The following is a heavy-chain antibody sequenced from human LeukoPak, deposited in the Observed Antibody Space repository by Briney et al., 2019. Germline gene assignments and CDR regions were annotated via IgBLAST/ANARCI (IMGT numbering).Heavy chain of an antibody. V-gene: IGHV3-20*04. CDR1: GCTFGDYG. J-gene: IGHJ6*03. CDR2: ITWNGGST. Sequence: GGSLRLSCAASGCTFGDYGMSWVRHRPGKGLEWVSGITWNGGSTGYADSVKGRFTFSRDNAKNSLYLQMNSLRAEDTALYYCARGNYYMDVWGKGTTVTVSS. CDR3: ARGNYYMDV.